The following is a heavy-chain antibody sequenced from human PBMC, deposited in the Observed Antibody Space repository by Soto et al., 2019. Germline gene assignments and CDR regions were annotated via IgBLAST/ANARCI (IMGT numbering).Heavy chain of an antibody. V-gene: IGHV3-20*04. CDR3: AKDSYDSSGYYPDAFDI. J-gene: IGHJ3*02. Sequence: PGGSLRLSCAASGFTFDDYGMSWVRQAPGKGLEWVSGINWNGGSTYYADSVKGRFTISRDNSKNTLYLQMNSLRAEDTAVYYCAKDSYDSSGYYPDAFDIWGQGTMVTVSS. CDR1: GFTFDDYG. D-gene: IGHD3-22*01. CDR2: INWNGGST.